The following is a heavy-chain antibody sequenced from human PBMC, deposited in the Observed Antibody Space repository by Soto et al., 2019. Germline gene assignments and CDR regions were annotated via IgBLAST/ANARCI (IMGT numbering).Heavy chain of an antibody. D-gene: IGHD4-4*01. CDR3: ARLAVDYSNYSPPRGMDV. J-gene: IGHJ6*02. CDR2: IDPTDSYT. Sequence: GESLKISCKDSGYISSSHWISWVRQVPGKGLEWMGRIDPTDSYTRYSPSFQGQVTISADKSISTAYLQWSSLKASDTAMYYCARLAVDYSNYSPPRGMDVWGQGTTVTVSS. CDR1: GYISSSHW. V-gene: IGHV5-10-1*04.